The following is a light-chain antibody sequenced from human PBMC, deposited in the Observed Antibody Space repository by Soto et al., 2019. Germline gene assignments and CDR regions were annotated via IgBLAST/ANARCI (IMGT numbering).Light chain of an antibody. V-gene: IGKV1-5*03. Sequence: DIQMTQSPSTLSASVGDRVIITCRASQSISSWLAWYQQKPGKAPNLLIYKASTLGSGVPSRFSGGGSGTDFPLPISSLQHDDFASYYCQQHSSTSPYSFGQGTKLEIK. CDR1: QSISSW. CDR3: QQHSSTSPYS. J-gene: IGKJ2*03. CDR2: KAS.